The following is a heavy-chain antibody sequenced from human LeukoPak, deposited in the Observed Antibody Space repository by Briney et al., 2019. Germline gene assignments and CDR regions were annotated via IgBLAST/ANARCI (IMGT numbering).Heavy chain of an antibody. J-gene: IGHJ4*02. V-gene: IGHV3-23*01. CDR1: VVTSSSDA. Sequence: VGCLRLSSAASVVTSSSDAMSWVRPAPGKGLEWISAISGSGGSTYYEDSVKGRFNISRDNSKNTLYLQMNSLRAEDTAVYYCVNDPAMVGGRFPRFDYWGQGTLVTVSS. D-gene: IGHD3-10*01. CDR3: VNDPAMVGGRFPRFDY. CDR2: ISGSGGST.